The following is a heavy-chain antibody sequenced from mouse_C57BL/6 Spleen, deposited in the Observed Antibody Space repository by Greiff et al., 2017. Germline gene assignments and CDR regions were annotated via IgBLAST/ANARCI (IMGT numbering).Heavy chain of an antibody. CDR1: GYTFTSYW. D-gene: IGHD1-1*01. J-gene: IGHJ3*01. Sequence: QVQLQQPGAELVRPGTSVKLSCKASGYTFTSYWMHWVKQRPGQGLEWIGVIDPSDSYTNYNQKFKGKATLTVDTSSSTAYMQLSSLTSEDSAVYYCARGHYGSRTGFAYWGQGTLVTVSA. V-gene: IGHV1-59*01. CDR3: ARGHYGSRTGFAY. CDR2: IDPSDSYT.